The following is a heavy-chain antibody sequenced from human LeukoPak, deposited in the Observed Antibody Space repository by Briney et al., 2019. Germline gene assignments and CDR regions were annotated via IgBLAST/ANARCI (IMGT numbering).Heavy chain of an antibody. D-gene: IGHD4-17*01. CDR3: VRDPNAGLTVTNFDF. CDR1: GFTFSSYA. Sequence: GGSLTLSCAASGFTFSSYAMHWVRQAPGKGLEWVADISHDGSHKFYADSVQGRLAISRDNSRNTLYLQMSGLRVEDTAVYYCVRDPNAGLTVTNFDFWGQGALVTVSS. J-gene: IGHJ4*02. V-gene: IGHV3-30*09. CDR2: ISHDGSHK.